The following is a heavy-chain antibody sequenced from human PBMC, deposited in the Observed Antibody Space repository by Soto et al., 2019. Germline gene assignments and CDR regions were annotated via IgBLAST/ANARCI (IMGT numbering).Heavy chain of an antibody. Sequence: EVQLVESGGGLVKPGGSLRLSCAASGFTFTNAWMNWVRQAPGKGLEWVGHIKSKIDGETTDYAAPVKGRFAISRDDSKTTLYLEMNSLKTEDTGIYYCLTGSPFDYWGQGALVTVSS. CDR3: LTGSPFDY. J-gene: IGHJ4*02. CDR1: GFTFTNAW. D-gene: IGHD7-27*01. V-gene: IGHV3-15*07. CDR2: IKSKIDGETT.